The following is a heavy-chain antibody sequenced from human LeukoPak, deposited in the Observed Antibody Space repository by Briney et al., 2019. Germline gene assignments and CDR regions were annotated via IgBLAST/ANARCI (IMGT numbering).Heavy chain of an antibody. V-gene: IGHV1-69*13. J-gene: IGHJ4*02. CDR3: ARGIRSTAMVLDY. CDR1: GGTFSSYA. CDR2: IIPIFGTA. D-gene: IGHD5-18*01. Sequence: SVKVFCKASGGTFSSYAINWVRQAPGQGLEWMGGIIPIFGTANYAQKFQGRVTITADESTSTAYMELSSLRSEDTAVYYCARGIRSTAMVLDYWGQGTLVTVSS.